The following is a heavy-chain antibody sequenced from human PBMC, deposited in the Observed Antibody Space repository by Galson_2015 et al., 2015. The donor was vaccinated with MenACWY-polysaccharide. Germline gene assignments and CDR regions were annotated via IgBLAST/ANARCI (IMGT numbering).Heavy chain of an antibody. Sequence: SLRLSCAGSGLTFSSYGMGWVRQAPGKGLEWVSGLSPTTGNTYYADSVRGRFTISRDNSKNTLYLQMDSLRAEDTALYYCAKGAARYGSGNYYDYSGQGTQVTVSS. CDR2: LSPTTGNT. D-gene: IGHD3-10*01. V-gene: IGHV3-23*01. CDR3: AKGAARYGSGNYYDY. J-gene: IGHJ4*02. CDR1: GLTFSSYG.